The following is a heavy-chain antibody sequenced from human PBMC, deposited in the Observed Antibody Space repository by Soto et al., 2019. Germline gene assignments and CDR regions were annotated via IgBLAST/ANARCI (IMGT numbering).Heavy chain of an antibody. CDR2: ISYDGSNK. Sequence: GGSLRLSCAASGFTFSSYGMHWVRQAPGKGLEWVAVISYDGSNKYYADSVKGRFTISRDNSKNTLYLQMNSLRAEDTAVYYCAKFGSGTTKDDAFDIWGQGTMVTVSS. J-gene: IGHJ3*02. CDR3: AKFGSGTTKDDAFDI. V-gene: IGHV3-30*18. CDR1: GFTFSSYG. D-gene: IGHD1-1*01.